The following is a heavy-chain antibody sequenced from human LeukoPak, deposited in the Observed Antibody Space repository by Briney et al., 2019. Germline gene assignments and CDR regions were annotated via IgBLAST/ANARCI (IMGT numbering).Heavy chain of an antibody. CDR1: GGSVSSYY. Sequence: SETLSLTCSVSGGSVSSYYWSWIRQPPGKGLEWIGYIFNTWITSYNPSLNSRVIISVDTSKNQFSLKIYSVTAADTAVYYCARNFPGRTEDVWGKGTTVTVSS. CDR3: ARNFPGRTEDV. CDR2: IFNTWIT. V-gene: IGHV4-59*02. J-gene: IGHJ6*04.